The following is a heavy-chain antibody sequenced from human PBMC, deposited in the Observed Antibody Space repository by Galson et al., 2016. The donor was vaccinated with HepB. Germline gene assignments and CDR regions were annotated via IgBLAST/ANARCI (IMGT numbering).Heavy chain of an antibody. CDR1: DDSISTSTYH. V-gene: IGHV4-39*01. Sequence: SETLSLTCTVSDDSISTSTYHWGWIRQPPGKGLEWIGSIYYSGSTYYNPPLKSRVTISVDTSKNQFSLKLRSVTAADTAVYYCAIVVVVAANSVTGGFDIWGQGTMVTVSS. J-gene: IGHJ3*02. CDR2: IYYSGST. D-gene: IGHD2-15*01. CDR3: AIVVVVAANSVTGGFDI.